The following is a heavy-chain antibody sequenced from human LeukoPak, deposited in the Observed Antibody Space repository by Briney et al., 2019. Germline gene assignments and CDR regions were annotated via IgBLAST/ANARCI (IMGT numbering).Heavy chain of an antibody. CDR1: GFTFSSYA. V-gene: IGHV3-23*01. CDR2: ISGSGGST. CDR3: ARDLGELLTPYAFDI. J-gene: IGHJ3*02. Sequence: GGSLRLSCAASGFTFSSYAMSWVRQAPGKGLEWVSAISGSGGSTYYADSVKGRFTISRDNSKNTLYLQMNSLRAEDTAVYYCARDLGELLTPYAFDIWGQGTMVTVSS. D-gene: IGHD1-26*01.